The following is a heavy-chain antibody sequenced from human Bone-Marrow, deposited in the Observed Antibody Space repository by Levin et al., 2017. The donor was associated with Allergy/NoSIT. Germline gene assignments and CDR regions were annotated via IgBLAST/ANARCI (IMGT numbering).Heavy chain of an antibody. CDR3: ARDMYSSGSGYYYYGMDV. D-gene: IGHD6-19*01. CDR1: GFTFSSYS. Sequence: GESLKISCAASGFTFSSYSMNWVRQAPGKGLEWVSSISSSSSYIYYADSVKGRFTISRDNAKNSLYLQMNSLRAEDTAVYYCARDMYSSGSGYYYYGMDVWGQGTTVTVSS. CDR2: ISSSSSYI. V-gene: IGHV3-21*01. J-gene: IGHJ6*02.